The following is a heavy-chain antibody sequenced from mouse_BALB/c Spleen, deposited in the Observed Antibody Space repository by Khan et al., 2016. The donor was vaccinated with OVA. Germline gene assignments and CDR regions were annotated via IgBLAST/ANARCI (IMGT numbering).Heavy chain of an antibody. D-gene: IGHD2-3*01. CDR1: GFSLTIYG. V-gene: IGHV2-6*02. CDR3: ARWFDGYSSLYAMDY. CDR2: IWSDGST. Sequence: QVQLKESGPGLVAPSQSLTITCTVSGFSLTIYGVHWVRQPPGKGLEWLVVIWSDGSTNYNSVLKSRLSISKDNSKSQVFLKMNSLQTDDTAMYYCARWFDGYSSLYAMDYWGQGTSVTVSS. J-gene: IGHJ4*01.